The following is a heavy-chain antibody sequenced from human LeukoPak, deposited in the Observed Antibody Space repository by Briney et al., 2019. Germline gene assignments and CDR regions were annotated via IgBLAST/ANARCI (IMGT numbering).Heavy chain of an antibody. D-gene: IGHD3-10*01. J-gene: IGHJ4*02. V-gene: IGHV3-30*03. CDR1: GFAFSNYG. CDR3: ARDGGRATIVRGMIIMSVGDF. CDR2: ISFDGTNK. Sequence: GRSLRLSCAASGFAFSNYGMHWVRQAPGQGLEWVAVISFDGTNKYYADSLKGRFTISRDNSKNTVYLQMNSLRPEDTAMYYCARDGGRATIVRGMIIMSVGDFWGQGALVTVST.